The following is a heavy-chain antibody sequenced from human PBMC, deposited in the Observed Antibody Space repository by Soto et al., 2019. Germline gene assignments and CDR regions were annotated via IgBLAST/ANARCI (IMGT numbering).Heavy chain of an antibody. Sequence: GGSLKLSCAASGFTFSGYWMSWVRQAPGKGLEWVANINEDGTKKNYVDSVGGRFTISRDNAKNSLYLQMSSLRAEDTAVYYCAKGGWLDDWGQGTLVTVSS. V-gene: IGHV3-7*03. J-gene: IGHJ5*02. CDR2: INEDGTKK. CDR3: AKGGWLDD. CDR1: GFTFSGYW.